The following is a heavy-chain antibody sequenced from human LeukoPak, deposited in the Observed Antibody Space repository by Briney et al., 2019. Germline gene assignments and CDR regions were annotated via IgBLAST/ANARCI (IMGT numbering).Heavy chain of an antibody. D-gene: IGHD6-19*01. Sequence: SETLSLTCTASGGSISSYYWSWIRQPPGKGLEWIGYIYYSGSTNYNPPLKSRVTISVDTSKNQFSLKLSSVTAADTAVYYCARAPYSSGWYDWFDPWGQGTLVTVSS. CDR1: GGSISSYY. CDR3: ARAPYSSGWYDWFDP. CDR2: IYYSGST. V-gene: IGHV4-59*01. J-gene: IGHJ5*02.